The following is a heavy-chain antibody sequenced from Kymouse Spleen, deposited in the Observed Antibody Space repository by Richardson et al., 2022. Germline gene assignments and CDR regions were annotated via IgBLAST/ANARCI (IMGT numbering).Heavy chain of an antibody. CDR3: TTAVDTAMVYYYYYGMDV. CDR1: GFTFSNAW. V-gene: IGHV3-15*01. Sequence: EVQLVESGGGLVKPGGSLRLSCAASGFTFSNAWMSWVRQAPGKGLEWVGRIKSKTDGGTTDYAAPVKGRFTISRDDSKNTLYLQMNSLKTEDTAVYYCTTAVDTAMVYYYYYGMDVWGQGTTVTVSS. CDR2: IKSKTDGGTT. D-gene: IGHD5-18,IGHD5-18*01. J-gene: IGHJ6*02.